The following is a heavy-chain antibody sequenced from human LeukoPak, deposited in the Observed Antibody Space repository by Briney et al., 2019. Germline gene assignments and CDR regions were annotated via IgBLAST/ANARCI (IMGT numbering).Heavy chain of an antibody. CDR1: GFTFSSYS. Sequence: GGSLRLSCAASGFTFSSYSMNWVRQAPGKGLEWVSTINSGGTTHYAASVKGRFTISRDNSKNTLYLQMNSLRAEDTAVYYCAKDMSDYWSGSDYWGQGTLVTVSS. CDR2: INSGGTT. J-gene: IGHJ4*02. CDR3: AKDMSDYWSGSDY. D-gene: IGHD3-3*01. V-gene: IGHV3-23*01.